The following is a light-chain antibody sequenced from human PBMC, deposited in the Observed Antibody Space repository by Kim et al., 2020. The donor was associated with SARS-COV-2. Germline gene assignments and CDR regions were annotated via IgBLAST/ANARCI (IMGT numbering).Light chain of an antibody. CDR1: SSGIGGDLGGCDD. J-gene: IGLJ1*01. CDR2: VIN. V-gene: IGLV2-14*04. CDR3: SAYTSSSTYV. Sequence: LSCTGTSSGIGGDLGGCDDLSRCQQYPGKAPRLMLHVINTRPSGISDRFSGSKYANTASLTISGLRAEDEADYYCSAYTSSSTYVFGTGTMVTVL.